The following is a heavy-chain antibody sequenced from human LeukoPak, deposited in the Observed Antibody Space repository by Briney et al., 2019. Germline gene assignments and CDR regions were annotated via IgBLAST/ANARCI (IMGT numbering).Heavy chain of an antibody. V-gene: IGHV3-53*01. CDR2: IYTGGTT. Sequence: GGSLILSCAASGFTVSNNYMSWVRQAPGKGLEWVSAIYTGGTTYYAESVKGRFTISRDNSKNTLYLQMNSLRAEDTAVYYCARTGANTAPLGAFDIWGQGTMVTVSS. CDR3: ARTGANTAPLGAFDI. J-gene: IGHJ3*02. CDR1: GFTVSNNY. D-gene: IGHD5-18*01.